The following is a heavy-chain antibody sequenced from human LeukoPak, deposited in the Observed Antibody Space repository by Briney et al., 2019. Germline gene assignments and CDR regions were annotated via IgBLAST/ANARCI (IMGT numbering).Heavy chain of an antibody. CDR1: GFTLTNHW. CDR2: VNRDGSET. CDR3: ARNNGRAV. J-gene: IGHJ6*02. Sequence: GVSLRLSCAASGFTLTNHWRTWVRQVPGRGPEWVANVNRDGSETYYLYSVKGRFTISKDNAKNSLYLQMNSLRAEDTALYHCARNNGRAVWGQGTTVIVSS. V-gene: IGHV3-7*03.